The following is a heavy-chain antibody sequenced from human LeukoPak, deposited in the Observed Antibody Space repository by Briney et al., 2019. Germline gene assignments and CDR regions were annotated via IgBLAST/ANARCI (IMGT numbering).Heavy chain of an antibody. Sequence: GGSLRLSCAASGFTFSNYAMSWVRQAPGKGLEWVSAISGSGGSTNYADSVKGRFTISRDNSKNTLYLQMNSLRAEDTAVYYCAKASMVRGVITFDYWGQGTLVTVSS. V-gene: IGHV3-23*01. CDR1: GFTFSNYA. D-gene: IGHD3-10*01. CDR2: ISGSGGST. J-gene: IGHJ4*02. CDR3: AKASMVRGVITFDY.